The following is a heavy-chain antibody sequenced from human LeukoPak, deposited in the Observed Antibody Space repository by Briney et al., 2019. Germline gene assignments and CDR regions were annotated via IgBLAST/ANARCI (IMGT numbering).Heavy chain of an antibody. Sequence: SETLSLTCTVSGGSISSSTYYWRWVRQPPGKGLEWVGYIYYSGSTNYNPSLKSRVTISVDTSKNQFSLKLSSVTAADTAVYYCARRSPRTHFDYWGQGTLVTVSS. CDR2: IYYSGST. J-gene: IGHJ4*02. CDR1: GGSISSSTYY. CDR3: ARRSPRTHFDY. V-gene: IGHV4-61*05.